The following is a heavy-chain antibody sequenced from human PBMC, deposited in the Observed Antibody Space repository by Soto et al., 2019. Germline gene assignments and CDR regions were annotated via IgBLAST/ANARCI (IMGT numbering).Heavy chain of an antibody. Sequence: SETLSLTCAVYGGSFSGYYWSWIRQPPGKGLEWIGEINHSGSTNYNPSLKSRVTISVDTSKNQFSLKLSSVTVADTAVYYCARGITGTPIYYYYYYMDVWGKGTTVTVSS. V-gene: IGHV4-34*01. CDR1: GGSFSGYY. CDR3: ARGITGTPIYYYYYYMDV. J-gene: IGHJ6*03. D-gene: IGHD1-7*01. CDR2: INHSGST.